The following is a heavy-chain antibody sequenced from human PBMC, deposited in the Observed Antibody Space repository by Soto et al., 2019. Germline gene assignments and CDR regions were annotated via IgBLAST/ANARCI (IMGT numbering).Heavy chain of an antibody. J-gene: IGHJ6*03. Sequence: ASVKVSCKASGYTFTSYDINWVRQATGQGLEWMGWMNPNSGNTGYAQKFQGRVTMTRNTSISTAYMELSSLRSEDTAVYYCARGFEGVSSSLYYYYYMDVWGKGTTVTVSS. V-gene: IGHV1-8*01. CDR3: ARGFEGVSSSLYYYYYMDV. D-gene: IGHD6-6*01. CDR1: GYTFTSYD. CDR2: MNPNSGNT.